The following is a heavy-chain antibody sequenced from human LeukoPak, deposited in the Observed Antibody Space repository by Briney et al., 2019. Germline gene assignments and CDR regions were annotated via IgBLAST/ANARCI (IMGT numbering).Heavy chain of an antibody. V-gene: IGHV1-8*03. D-gene: IGHD5-12*01. CDR2: MNPNSGST. Sequence: ASVKISCNAAGYPFTSYDNNWERQATGQGLEWMGWMNPNSGSTGYAQKFQGRVTITRNTSISTAYMELSGLRSEDTAVYYCARGRSTGYPYCFEYWGQGTLVTVSS. CDR1: GYPFTSYD. J-gene: IGHJ4*02. CDR3: ARGRSTGYPYCFEY.